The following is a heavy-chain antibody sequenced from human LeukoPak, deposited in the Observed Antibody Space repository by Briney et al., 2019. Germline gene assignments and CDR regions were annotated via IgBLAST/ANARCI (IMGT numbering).Heavy chain of an antibody. CDR3: AKEYCSSTSCPYYYYGMDV. V-gene: IGHV3-9*01. D-gene: IGHD2-2*01. J-gene: IGHJ6*02. Sequence: GGSLRLSCAASGFTFDDYAMRWVRQAPGKGLEWVSGISWNSGSIFYADSVKGRFTISRDNAKNSLYLQMNSLRAEDTALYYCAKEYCSSTSCPYYYYGMDVWGQGTTVTVSS. CDR1: GFTFDDYA. CDR2: ISWNSGSI.